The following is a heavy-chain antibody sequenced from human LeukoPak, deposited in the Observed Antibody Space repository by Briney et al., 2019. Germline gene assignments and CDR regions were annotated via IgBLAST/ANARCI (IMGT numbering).Heavy chain of an antibody. V-gene: IGHV4-28*01. CDR2: IYCSGNT. J-gene: IGHJ3*02. CDR1: GYSISSGNW. CDR3: VATRIVAFDI. Sequence: SDTLSLTCAVSGYSISSGNWWGWIRQPPGKGLEWIGYIYCSGNTYYNPSLKSRVTMSVDTSKNQFSLKLTSVTAVDTAVYYCVATRIVAFDIWGQGTMVTVSS. D-gene: IGHD5-12*01.